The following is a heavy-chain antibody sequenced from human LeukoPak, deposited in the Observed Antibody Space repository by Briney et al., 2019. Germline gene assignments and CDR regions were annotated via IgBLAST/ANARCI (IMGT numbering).Heavy chain of an antibody. Sequence: GGSLRLSCAASGLTFSSYGMHWVRQAPGKGLEWVAFIRYDGSNKYYADSVKGRFTISRDNSKNTLYLQMNSLRAEDTAVYYCAKAGGGSYYLYYYMDVWGKGTTVTISS. V-gene: IGHV3-30*02. J-gene: IGHJ6*03. CDR3: AKAGGGSYYLYYYMDV. CDR1: GLTFSSYG. D-gene: IGHD1-26*01. CDR2: IRYDGSNK.